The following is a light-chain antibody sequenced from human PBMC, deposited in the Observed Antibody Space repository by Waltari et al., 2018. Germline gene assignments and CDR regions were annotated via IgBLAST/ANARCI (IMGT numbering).Light chain of an antibody. CDR3: NCRDSSGNHR. Sequence: SSELTQDPAVSVAVGQTVRITCQGNSLQTYSASWYQQKPGQAPLLVIDGRNDRPSGIPDRFFGASTGDKSSLTITGAQAEDEADYFCNCRDSSGNHRFGGGTKLTVL. J-gene: IGLJ2*01. CDR1: SLQTYS. CDR2: GRN. V-gene: IGLV3-19*01.